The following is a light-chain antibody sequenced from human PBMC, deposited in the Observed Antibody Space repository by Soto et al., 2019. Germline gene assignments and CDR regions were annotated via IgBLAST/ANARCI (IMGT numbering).Light chain of an antibody. CDR3: QQYGSSGT. CDR1: HALTNSS. V-gene: IGKV3-20*01. Sequence: PEETPALSSIAIHALTNSSLACYQQKPGQAPRLLIYGASNRATGIPDRFSGSGSGTGFTLTIRRLEHEDFAVYYCQQYGSSGTFGQGTKV. J-gene: IGKJ1*01. CDR2: GAS.